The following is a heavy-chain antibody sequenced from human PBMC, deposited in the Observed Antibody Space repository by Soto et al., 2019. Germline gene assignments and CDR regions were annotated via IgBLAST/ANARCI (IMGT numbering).Heavy chain of an antibody. V-gene: IGHV3-72*01. CDR3: VRDDFGLGIDY. CDR2: SKNKADSYTT. Sequence: TGGSLRLSCAASGFTFSDHYMDWVRQAPGKGLEWVGRSKNKADSYTTEYAASVKGRFTISRGGSKNSLYLQMNSLRAEDTAVYYCVRDDFGLGIDYWGLGTLVTVSS. CDR1: GFTFSDHY. J-gene: IGHJ4*02. D-gene: IGHD1-26*01.